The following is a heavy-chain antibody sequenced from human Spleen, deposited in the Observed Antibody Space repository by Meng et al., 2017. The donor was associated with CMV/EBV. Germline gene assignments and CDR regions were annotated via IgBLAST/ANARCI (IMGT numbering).Heavy chain of an antibody. D-gene: IGHD3-22*01. Sequence: GGSLRLSCAASGFTFSSYGIHWVRQAPGKGLEWVAFIRYDGGNKYYADSVKGRFTISRDDSKNTLYLQMNSLRAEDTAVYYCAKQWWLFGLPRAYYFDYWGQGTLVTVSS. CDR1: GFTFSSYG. J-gene: IGHJ4*02. CDR3: AKQWWLFGLPRAYYFDY. CDR2: IRYDGGNK. V-gene: IGHV3-30*02.